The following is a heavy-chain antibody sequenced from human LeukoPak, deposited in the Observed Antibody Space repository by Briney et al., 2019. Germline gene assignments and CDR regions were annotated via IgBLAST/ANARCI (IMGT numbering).Heavy chain of an antibody. Sequence: GGSLRLSCAASGFTVSSNYMSWVRQAPGKGLEWVSVIYSGGSTYYADSVKGRFTISRDNSKNTLYLQMNSLRAEDTAVYYCARAQAMVRGVIIREDWLDPWGQGTLVTVSS. V-gene: IGHV3-66*01. CDR1: GFTVSSNY. CDR3: ARAQAMVRGVIIREDWLDP. CDR2: IYSGGST. D-gene: IGHD3-10*01. J-gene: IGHJ5*02.